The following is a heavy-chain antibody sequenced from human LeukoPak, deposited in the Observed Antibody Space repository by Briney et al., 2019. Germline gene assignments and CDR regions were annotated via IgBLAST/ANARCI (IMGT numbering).Heavy chain of an antibody. J-gene: IGHJ4*02. CDR2: IYYSGST. CDR1: GGSISSSSYY. D-gene: IGHD2-15*01. V-gene: IGHV4-39*01. CDR3: ARFFPCSGGSCSPGLVDF. Sequence: SETLSLTCTVSGGSISSSSYYWGWLRQPPGKGLEWFGSIYYSGSTYYNPSLKSRVTISVDTSNNQFSLKLSSVTAADTAVYYCARFFPCSGGSCSPGLVDFWGQGTLVTVSS.